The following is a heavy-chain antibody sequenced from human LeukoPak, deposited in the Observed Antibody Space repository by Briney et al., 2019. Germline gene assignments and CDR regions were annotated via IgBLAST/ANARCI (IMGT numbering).Heavy chain of an antibody. CDR3: ARDWGVSARPGYMDV. Sequence: SETLSLTCTVSGGSISNYYWSWIRQPPGKGLEWIGYIYYSGSTKYNPSLKSRVTISVDTSKNQFSLRLSSVTAADTAVYYCARDWGVSARPGYMDVWGRGTTVTISS. CDR2: IYYSGST. D-gene: IGHD6-6*01. V-gene: IGHV4-59*01. CDR1: GGSISNYY. J-gene: IGHJ6*03.